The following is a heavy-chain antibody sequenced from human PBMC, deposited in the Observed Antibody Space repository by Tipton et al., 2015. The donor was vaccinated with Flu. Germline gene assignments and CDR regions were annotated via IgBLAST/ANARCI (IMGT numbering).Heavy chain of an antibody. J-gene: IGHJ4*02. CDR1: GFTFRSYA. V-gene: IGHV3-30*18. Sequence: QLVQSGGGVVQPGRSLRLSCEGSGFTFRSYAMHWVRQAPGKGLEWVATISYDGSDKYYAVSVKGRFTISRDNSKSTLSLQMNSLRAEDTAVYYCAKEMDYDSSGYYTTTTDYWGQGTLVTVSS. CDR2: ISYDGSDK. D-gene: IGHD3-22*01. CDR3: AKEMDYDSSGYYTTTTDY.